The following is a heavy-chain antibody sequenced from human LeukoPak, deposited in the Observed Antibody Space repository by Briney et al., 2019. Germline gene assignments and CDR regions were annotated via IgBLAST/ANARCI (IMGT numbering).Heavy chain of an antibody. D-gene: IGHD3-22*01. V-gene: IGHV1-8*01. J-gene: IGHJ4*02. Sequence: ASVKVSCKASGYTFTSYDINWVRQATGQGLEWMGWMNPNSGNTGYAQKFQGRVTITRNTSISTVYIELSRLRSEDTAVYYCAREDYYDSGSNDYWGQGTLVTVSS. CDR1: GYTFTSYD. CDR2: MNPNSGNT. CDR3: AREDYYDSGSNDY.